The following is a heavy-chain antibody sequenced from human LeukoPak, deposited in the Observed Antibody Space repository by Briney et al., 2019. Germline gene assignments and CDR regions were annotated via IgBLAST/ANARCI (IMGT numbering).Heavy chain of an antibody. D-gene: IGHD5-12*01. J-gene: IGHJ4*02. CDR2: ISWNSGSI. CDR1: GLTFDDYA. Sequence: GGSLRLSCAACGLTFDDYAMHWVRQAPGKGLEWVSGISWNSGSIGYADSVKGRFTISRDNAKNSLYLRMHSLRAEDTALYYCANDISPSFSGYDKTFDYGGQGTVVTVSS. V-gene: IGHV3-9*01. CDR3: ANDISPSFSGYDKTFDY.